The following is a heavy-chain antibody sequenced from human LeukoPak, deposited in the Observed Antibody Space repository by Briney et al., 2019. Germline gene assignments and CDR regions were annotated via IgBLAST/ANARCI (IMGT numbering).Heavy chain of an antibody. J-gene: IGHJ3*02. CDR3: ARPRLWFGEDAFDI. D-gene: IGHD3-10*01. CDR2: IYYSGST. CDR1: GGSISSYY. V-gene: IGHV4-59*08. Sequence: SETLSLTCTVSGGSISSYYWSWIRQPPWKGLEWIGYIYYSGSTNYNPSLKSRVTISVDTSKNQFSLKLSSVTAADTAVYYCARPRLWFGEDAFDIWGQGTTVTVSS.